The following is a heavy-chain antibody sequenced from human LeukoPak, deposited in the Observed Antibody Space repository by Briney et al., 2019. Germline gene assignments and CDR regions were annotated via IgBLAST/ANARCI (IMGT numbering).Heavy chain of an antibody. CDR1: GGSVSSGGYY. Sequence: SETLSLTCIVSGGSVSSGGYYWSWIRQHPGRGLEWIGYIYYSGTTYYNPSLKSRVTMSVDSSKNQFSLKLSSVTAADTAVYYCARGPPSARWGQGTLVTVFS. V-gene: IGHV4-31*03. CDR3: ARGPPSAR. CDR2: IYYSGTT. J-gene: IGHJ4*02.